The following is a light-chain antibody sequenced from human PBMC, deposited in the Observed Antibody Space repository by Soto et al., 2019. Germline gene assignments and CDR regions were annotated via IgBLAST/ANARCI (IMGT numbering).Light chain of an antibody. V-gene: IGKV3-20*01. Sequence: IVLTQSPGTLSLPPGQTPTLSCSASQSVTSSYLTWYQQKPGQDHRIIIYGDYTRAAGIKDRFSGSGSGTDFTLTIRSMEPEDFAVYYCKQYGKLQITLGKGKRVEIK. CDR2: GDY. J-gene: IGKJ5*01. CDR3: KQYGKLQIT. CDR1: QSVTSSY.